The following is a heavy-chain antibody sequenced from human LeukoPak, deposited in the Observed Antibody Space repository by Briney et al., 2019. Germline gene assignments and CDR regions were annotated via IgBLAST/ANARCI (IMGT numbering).Heavy chain of an antibody. CDR3: AKMKRFGNPAVAGLFDY. J-gene: IGHJ4*02. CDR1: GGSFSGYY. V-gene: IGHV4-34*01. Sequence: PSETLSLTCAVSGGSFSGYYWSWIRQPPGEGLEWIGEINHSGSTNYNPSLKSRVTISVDTSKNQFSLKLSSVTAADTAVYYCAKMKRFGNPAVAGLFDYWGQGTLVTVSS. CDR2: INHSGST. D-gene: IGHD3-10*01.